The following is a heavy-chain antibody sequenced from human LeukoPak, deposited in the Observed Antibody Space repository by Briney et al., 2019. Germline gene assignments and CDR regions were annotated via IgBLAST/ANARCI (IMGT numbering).Heavy chain of an antibody. D-gene: IGHD1-20*01. V-gene: IGHV3-74*01. CDR3: AKDMRYNWNGYAFDI. CDR1: GFTFSNYW. J-gene: IGHJ3*02. Sequence: PGGSLRLSCAASGFTFSNYWMHWVRQAPGKGLVWVSQINNDGSTTRYADSVKGRFTISRDNSKNTLYLQMNSLRAEDTAVYYCAKDMRYNWNGYAFDIWGQGTMVTVSS. CDR2: INNDGSTT.